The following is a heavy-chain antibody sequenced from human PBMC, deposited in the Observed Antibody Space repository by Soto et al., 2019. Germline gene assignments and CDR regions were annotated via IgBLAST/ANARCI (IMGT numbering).Heavy chain of an antibody. J-gene: IGHJ4*02. D-gene: IGHD2-15*01. V-gene: IGHV4-30-4*02. CDR3: DGDVVVVAATRVSYFDY. Sequence: SDTLSLTSTVSGGSISSGDYYWSWIRQPPGKGLEWIGYIYYSGSAYYNPSLKSRVTISVDTSKNQFSLKLSSVTAADTAVYYCDGDVVVVAATRVSYFDYWGQGTLVTVSS. CDR2: IYYSGSA. CDR1: GGSISSGDYY.